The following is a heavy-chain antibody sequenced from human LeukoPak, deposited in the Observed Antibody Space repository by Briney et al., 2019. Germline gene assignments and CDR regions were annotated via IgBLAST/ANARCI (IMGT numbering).Heavy chain of an antibody. CDR1: GFTFDDYA. Sequence: GGSLRLSCAASGFTFDDYAMHWVRQAPGKGLEWVSGISWNSGSIGYADSVKGRFTISRDNAKNSLYLQMNSLRAEDTALYYCAKGNYDSSGYYQFDCWGQGTLVTVSS. J-gene: IGHJ4*02. CDR2: ISWNSGSI. D-gene: IGHD3-22*01. CDR3: AKGNYDSSGYYQFDC. V-gene: IGHV3-9*01.